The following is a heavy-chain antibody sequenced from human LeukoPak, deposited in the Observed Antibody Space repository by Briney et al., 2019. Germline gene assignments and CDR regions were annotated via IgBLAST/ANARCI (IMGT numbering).Heavy chain of an antibody. Sequence: GGSLRLSCAASGLTVSTYAMTWVRQAPGKGLEWVASISVSGDSTYYADSVRGRFSIPRDNSKNTLYLHMNSLGVDDSAVYYCAYGSGSLRHDAFGVWGQGTMVTVSS. V-gene: IGHV3-23*01. CDR1: GLTVSTYA. J-gene: IGHJ3*01. CDR2: ISVSGDST. CDR3: AYGSGSLRHDAFGV. D-gene: IGHD1-26*01.